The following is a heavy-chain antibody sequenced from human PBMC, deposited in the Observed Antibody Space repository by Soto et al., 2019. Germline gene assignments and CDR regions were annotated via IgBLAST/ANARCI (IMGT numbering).Heavy chain of an antibody. CDR3: AAPRTDGYKVPDPSTYYYYGLDV. J-gene: IGHJ6*02. V-gene: IGHV1-69*06. CDR2: IIPIFGTP. CDR1: GGSFSTYA. D-gene: IGHD5-12*01. Sequence: SVKVSCKASGGSFSTYAISWVRQAPGQGLEWMGGIIPIFGTPNYAQKFRGRVTITADRSTSTAYLELNSLRSEDTAVYYCAAPRTDGYKVPDPSTYYYYGLDVWGQGTTVTVSS.